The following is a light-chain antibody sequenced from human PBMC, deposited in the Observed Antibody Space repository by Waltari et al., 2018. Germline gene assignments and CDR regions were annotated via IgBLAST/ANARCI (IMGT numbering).Light chain of an antibody. V-gene: IGKV3-15*01. CDR2: GAS. Sequence: EIVMTQSPAPLSVSPGERATLSCRASQSVSSNLAWYRQKPGQAPRLLIYGASTRATGIPARFSGSGSGTEFTLTISSLQSEDFAVYYCQQYNNWLTFGGGTKVEIK. CDR1: QSVSSN. CDR3: QQYNNWLT. J-gene: IGKJ4*01.